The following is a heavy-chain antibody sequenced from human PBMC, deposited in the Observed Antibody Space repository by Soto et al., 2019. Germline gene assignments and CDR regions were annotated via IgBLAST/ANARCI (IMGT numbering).Heavy chain of an antibody. J-gene: IGHJ4*02. CDR3: AREATTAMVRGVLY. D-gene: IGHD3-10*01. Sequence: PGGSLRLSCAASGFTFSTYWMSWVRQAPGKGLGWVANIKEDGSEKYYVDSVKGRFTISRDNAKNSLHLQMNRLRVEDTAVYYCAREATTAMVRGVLYWGQGTLVTVSS. CDR1: GFTFSTYW. V-gene: IGHV3-7*03. CDR2: IKEDGSEK.